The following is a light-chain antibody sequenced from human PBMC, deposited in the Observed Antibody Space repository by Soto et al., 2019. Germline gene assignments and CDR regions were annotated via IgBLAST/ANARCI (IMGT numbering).Light chain of an antibody. CDR1: QSLSSRN. Sequence: ELVLTQSPGTLSLSPGERATLSCRASQSLSSRNLAWYQQKPGQAPRLLIYGASTRATGIPARFSGSGSGTDFILTISSLQPEDVATYYCQQYNTFWTFGQGTKVDIK. V-gene: IGKV3-15*01. CDR2: GAS. CDR3: QQYNTFWT. J-gene: IGKJ1*01.